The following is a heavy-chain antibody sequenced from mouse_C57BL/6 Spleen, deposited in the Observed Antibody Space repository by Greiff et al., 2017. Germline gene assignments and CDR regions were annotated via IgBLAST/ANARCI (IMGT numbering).Heavy chain of an antibody. D-gene: IGHD4-1*01. J-gene: IGHJ4*01. V-gene: IGHV10-1*01. CDR1: GFSFNTYA. CDR2: IRSKSNNDAT. Sequence: EVMLVESGGGLVQPKGSLKLSCAASGFSFNTYAMNWVRQAPGKGLEWVARIRSKSNNDATYYADSVKDRFTISRDDSESMLYLQMNTLKTEDTAMYYCVSSGHAMDYWGQGTSVTVSS. CDR3: VSSGHAMDY.